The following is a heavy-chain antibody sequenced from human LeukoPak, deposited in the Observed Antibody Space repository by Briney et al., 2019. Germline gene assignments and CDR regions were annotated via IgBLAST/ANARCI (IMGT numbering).Heavy chain of an antibody. J-gene: IGHJ5*02. CDR2: INPYSGAI. CDR1: GFTFTDEY. D-gene: IGHD6-13*01. V-gene: IGHV1-2*02. CDR3: ARVLGGVAGIAAAGWFDP. Sequence: GASVKVSCKSSGFTFTDEYIHWVRQAPGQGLEWMGWINPYSGAINYAQKFQGRVTITADESTSTAYMELSSLRSEDTAVYYCARVLGGVAGIAAAGWFDPWGQGTLVTVSS.